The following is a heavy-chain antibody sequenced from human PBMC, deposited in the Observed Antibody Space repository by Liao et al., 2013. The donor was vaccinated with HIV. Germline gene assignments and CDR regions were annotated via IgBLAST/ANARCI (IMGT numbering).Heavy chain of an antibody. D-gene: IGHD5-18*01. V-gene: IGHV4-30-4*08. CDR3: ARRKGYTYGYGFDY. CDR1: GDSISSGDYY. CDR2: IYYSGGT. J-gene: IGHJ4*02. Sequence: QVQLQESGPGLVKPSQTLSLTCTVSGDSISSGDYYWSWIRQPPGKGLEWIGYIYYSGGTYYNPSLKSRVTISVDTSKNQFSLKLRFVTAADTAVYYCARRKGYTYGYGFDYWGQGTLVTVSS.